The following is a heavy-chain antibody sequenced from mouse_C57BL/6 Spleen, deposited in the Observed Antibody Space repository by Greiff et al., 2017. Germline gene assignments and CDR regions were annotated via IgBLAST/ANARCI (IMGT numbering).Heavy chain of an antibody. CDR3: ARGAITTVVPYAMDY. J-gene: IGHJ4*01. CDR2: IDPSDSET. D-gene: IGHD1-1*01. Sequence: VQLQQPGAELVRPGSSVKLSCKASGYTFTSYWMHWVKQRPIQGLEWIGNIDPSDSETHYNQKFKDKATLTVDKSSSTAYMQLSSLTSEDSAVYYCARGAITTVVPYAMDYWGQGTSVTAAS. CDR1: GYTFTSYW. V-gene: IGHV1-52*01.